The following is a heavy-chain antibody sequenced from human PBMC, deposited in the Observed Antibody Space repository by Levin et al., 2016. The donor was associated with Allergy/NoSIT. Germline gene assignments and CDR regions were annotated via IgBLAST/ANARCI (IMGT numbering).Heavy chain of an antibody. CDR3: AKDGNGCSSPNCYFDF. V-gene: IGHV3-23*01. CDR2: ISGSGGTT. J-gene: IGHJ4*02. Sequence: WIRQPPGKGLEWVSAISGSGGTTYYADSVKGRFTISRDNSKNTLYLQMSSLRAEDTAVYYCAKDGNGCSSPNCYFDFWGQGTLVTVSS. D-gene: IGHD2-2*01.